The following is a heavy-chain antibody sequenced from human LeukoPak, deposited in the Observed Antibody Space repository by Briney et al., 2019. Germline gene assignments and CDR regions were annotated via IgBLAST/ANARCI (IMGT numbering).Heavy chain of an antibody. D-gene: IGHD3-10*01. V-gene: IGHV1-69*13. J-gene: IGHJ3*01. Sequence: ASVKVSCKASGGTFNSHTLGWVRQAPGQALEWMGGILPLLGSTNVAQKFQGKVSFTADATTATGYMELTSLTSDDTAIYFCTRSEGNDAFDVWGQGTMVIVTS. CDR3: TRSEGNDAFDV. CDR2: ILPLLGST. CDR1: GGTFNSHT.